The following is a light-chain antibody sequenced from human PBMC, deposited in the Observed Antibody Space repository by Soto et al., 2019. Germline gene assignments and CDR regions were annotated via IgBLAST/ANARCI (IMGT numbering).Light chain of an antibody. CDR3: VLYMGRGTHVV. J-gene: IGLJ2*01. CDR2: NTN. Sequence: QTVVTQEPSFSVSPGGTVTPTCGLSSGSVSTNYYPSWYQQTPGQAPRTLIYNTNTRSSGVPDRFSGSILGNKAALAITGAQADDESDYYCVLYMGRGTHVVFGGGTKVTVL. CDR1: SGSVSTNYY. V-gene: IGLV8-61*01.